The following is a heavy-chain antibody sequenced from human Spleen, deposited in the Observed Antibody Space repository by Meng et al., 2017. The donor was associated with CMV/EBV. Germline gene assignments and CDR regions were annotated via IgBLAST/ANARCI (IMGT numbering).Heavy chain of an antibody. J-gene: IGHJ3*02. V-gene: IGHV3-20*04. Sequence: GGSLRLSCVASGFMFDDYAMSWVRQPPGKGLEWVSGVNWHGGGTGYADSVQGRFIISRDNPKNSLYLQMNSLRVGDTAVYYCARDHTTPLMAFDIWGQGTMVTVSS. CDR3: ARDHTTPLMAFDI. CDR2: VNWHGGGT. CDR1: GFMFDDYA. D-gene: IGHD1-1*01.